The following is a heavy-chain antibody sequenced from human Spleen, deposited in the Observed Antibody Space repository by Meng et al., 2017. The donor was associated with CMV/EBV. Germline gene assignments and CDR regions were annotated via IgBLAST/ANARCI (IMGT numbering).Heavy chain of an antibody. V-gene: IGHV1-69*02. J-gene: IGHJ5*02. D-gene: IGHD2-2*01. CDR1: GGTFSSST. CDR3: ATSRLPAGNWFDP. CDR2: IIPIVGVT. Sequence: CKASGGTFSSSTISWVRQAPGQGLEWMGRIIPIVGVTKYARRFQGRVTISADKSTSTAYMELSSLTSEDTAMYYCATSRLPAGNWFDPWGQGTLVTVSS.